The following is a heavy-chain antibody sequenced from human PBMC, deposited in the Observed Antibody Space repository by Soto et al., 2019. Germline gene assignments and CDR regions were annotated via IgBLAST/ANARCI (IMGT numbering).Heavy chain of an antibody. J-gene: IGHJ5*02. D-gene: IGHD2-21*02. V-gene: IGHV3-23*01. CDR1: GFTFSSYT. CDR2: ISATGGST. Sequence: EVQLLESGGGLVQPGGSLRLSCAASGFTFSSYTMSWVRQAPGKGLEWVSGISATGGSTYYADSVKGRFTFSRDNSKNTLYLQMNSLSAEDTAVYYCAKGFIRDCGGDCTVDTWGQGTLVTVSS. CDR3: AKGFIRDCGGDCTVDT.